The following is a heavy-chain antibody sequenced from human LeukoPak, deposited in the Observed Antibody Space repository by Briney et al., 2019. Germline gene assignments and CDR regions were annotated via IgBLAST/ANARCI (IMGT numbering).Heavy chain of an antibody. CDR3: ASNTGSDSSGYTY. D-gene: IGHD3-22*01. Sequence: ASVEVFCKASGYTFFSYGITWVRQAPGQGLEWMGWISVYNGDTDYAQKFQGRLTVTTDTSTSTAYMELRSLRSDDTAVYYCASNTGSDSSGYTYWGQGTLVTVSS. CDR1: GYTFFSYG. CDR2: ISVYNGDT. V-gene: IGHV1-18*01. J-gene: IGHJ4*02.